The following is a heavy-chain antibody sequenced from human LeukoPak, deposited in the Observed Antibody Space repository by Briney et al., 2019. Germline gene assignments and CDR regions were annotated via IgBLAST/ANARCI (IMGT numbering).Heavy chain of an antibody. CDR1: GGSISSSSYY. Sequence: SETLSLTCTVSGGSISSSSYYWGWIRQPPGKGLEWIGSIYYSGSTYYNPSLKSRVTISVDTSKNQFSLKLSSVTAADTAVCYCAREFVVVVAARIDYWGQGTLVTVSS. D-gene: IGHD2-15*01. J-gene: IGHJ4*02. V-gene: IGHV4-39*07. CDR3: AREFVVVVAARIDY. CDR2: IYYSGST.